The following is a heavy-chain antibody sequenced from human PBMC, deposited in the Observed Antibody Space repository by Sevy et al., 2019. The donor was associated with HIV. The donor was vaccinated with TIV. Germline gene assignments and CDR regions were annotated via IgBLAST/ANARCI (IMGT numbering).Heavy chain of an antibody. CDR2: ISGSGGST. CDR3: AKGDIVVVVAALFDY. CDR1: GFTFSNYA. D-gene: IGHD2-15*01. J-gene: IGHJ4*02. V-gene: IGHV3-23*01. Sequence: GGSLRLSCAASGFTFSNYAMSWVRQAPGKGLEWVSGISGSGGSTYYTDSGKGRFTISRDNSKNTLHLQMNSLRAEDTAVYYCAKGDIVVVVAALFDYWGQGTLVTVSS.